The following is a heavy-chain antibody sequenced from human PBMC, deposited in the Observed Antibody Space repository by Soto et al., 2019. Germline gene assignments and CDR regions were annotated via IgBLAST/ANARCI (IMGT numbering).Heavy chain of an antibody. V-gene: IGHV3-33*06. D-gene: IGHD3-10*01. CDR2: VLLDGSNE. CDR3: AKVLYGSGSYIFDY. Sequence: PGGSLRLSCAASGFTFSDFTTYAVHWVRQAPGQGLEWVAVVLLDGSNEYYTESVKGRFTVARDLSKNTMSLQMNSLRAEDTAVYYCAKVLYGSGSYIFDYGGQEPLVTVSS. CDR1: GFTFSDFTTYA. J-gene: IGHJ4*02.